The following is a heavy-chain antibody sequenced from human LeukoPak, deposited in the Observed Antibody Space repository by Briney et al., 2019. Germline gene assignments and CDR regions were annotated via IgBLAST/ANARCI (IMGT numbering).Heavy chain of an antibody. J-gene: IGHJ5*02. CDR1: GYTFSDYY. Sequence: ASVKVSCKASGYTFSDYYMHWVRQAPGQGLEWMGWIHLNSGGTHYAQKFQDRVTMTWDTSISTAYMELRSLTSDDSAVYYCARVGRNPDSIPWGEGTLVTVSS. V-gene: IGHV1-2*02. CDR2: IHLNSGGT. CDR3: ARVGRNPDSIP. D-gene: IGHD1-14*01.